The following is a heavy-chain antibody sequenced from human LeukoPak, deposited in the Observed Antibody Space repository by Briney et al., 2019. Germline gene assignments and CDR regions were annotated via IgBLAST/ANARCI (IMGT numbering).Heavy chain of an antibody. CDR1: GGSISSYY. D-gene: IGHD5-18*01. CDR2: IYYSGST. J-gene: IGHJ4*02. CDR3: ARGNPDTAVVFDY. V-gene: IGHV4-59*12. Sequence: SETLSLTCTVSGGSISSYYWSWIRQPPGKGLEWIGYIYYSGSTNYNPSLKSRVTISVDTSKNQFSLKLSSVTAADTAVYYCARGNPDTAVVFDYWGQGTLVTVSS.